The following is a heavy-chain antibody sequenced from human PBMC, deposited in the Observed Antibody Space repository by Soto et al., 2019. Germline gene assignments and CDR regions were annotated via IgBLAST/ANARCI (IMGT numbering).Heavy chain of an antibody. CDR3: ARVAYVDESFDY. CDR2: TKPDGSEK. CDR1: GFTFSSYW. Sequence: EVHLVESGGGLVQPGGSLRLSCAASGFTFSSYWMTWVRQAPGKGLEWVANTKPDGSEKNYVGSVKGRFTISRDNAKNSLFLQMDSLRAEDTAVYDCARVAYVDESFDYWGQGTLVTVSS. J-gene: IGHJ4*02. D-gene: IGHD2-21*01. V-gene: IGHV3-7*01.